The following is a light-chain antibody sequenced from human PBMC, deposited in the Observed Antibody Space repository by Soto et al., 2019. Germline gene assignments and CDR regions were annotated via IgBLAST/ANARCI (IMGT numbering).Light chain of an antibody. V-gene: IGKV3-20*01. CDR2: GVS. Sequence: EIVLTQSPGTLSLSPGERATLSCRASQSVTSSFLAWYQQKPGQAPSLLIYGVSSRATGIPDRFSGSGSGTDFTLTISRLEPEDFAVYYCQQYGSSPGTFGQGTKV. CDR3: QQYGSSPGT. CDR1: QSVTSSF. J-gene: IGKJ1*01.